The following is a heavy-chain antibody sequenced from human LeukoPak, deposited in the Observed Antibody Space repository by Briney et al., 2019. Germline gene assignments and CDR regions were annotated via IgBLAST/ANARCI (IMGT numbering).Heavy chain of an antibody. Sequence: GGSLRLSCAASGFTFDDYGMTWVRQAPGKGLEWVSGINWNGGSTGYADSVKGRFTISRDNAKNSLYLQMNSLRAEDTALYYCARDKGSSSWYTFEIWAKGQWPPSLQ. CDR3: ARDKGSSSWYTFEI. D-gene: IGHD6-13*01. CDR2: INWNGGST. CDR1: GFTFDDYG. V-gene: IGHV3-20*04. J-gene: IGHJ3*02.